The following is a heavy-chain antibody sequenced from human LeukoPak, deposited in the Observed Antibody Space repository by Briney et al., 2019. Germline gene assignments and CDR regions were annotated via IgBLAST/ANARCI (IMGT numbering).Heavy chain of an antibody. CDR2: ISGSGGST. CDR1: GFTFSHYG. V-gene: IGHV3-23*01. Sequence: GGTLRLSCAASGFTFSHYGMTWVRQAPGKGLEWVSAISGSGGSTYYAGSVKGRFTISRDNSKNTLYLQMNSLRADDTAVYYCAKSHHVPAIDYWGQGTLVTVSS. CDR3: AKSHHVPAIDY. J-gene: IGHJ4*02.